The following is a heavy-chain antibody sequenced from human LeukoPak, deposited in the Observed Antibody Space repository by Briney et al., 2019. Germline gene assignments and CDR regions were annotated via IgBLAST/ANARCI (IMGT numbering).Heavy chain of an antibody. CDR1: GFTLSDHY. V-gene: IGHV3-72*01. J-gene: IGHJ4*02. Sequence: GGSLRLSCAASGFTLSDHYMDWVRQAPGKGLEWVGRTRNKARSYTTEYAASVKGRFTISRDDSKNSLYLQMNSLKTEDTAVYHCTRGRDSDDYYFPDYWGQGALVTVSS. CDR3: TRGRDSDDYYFPDY. D-gene: IGHD3-22*01. CDR2: TRNKARSYTT.